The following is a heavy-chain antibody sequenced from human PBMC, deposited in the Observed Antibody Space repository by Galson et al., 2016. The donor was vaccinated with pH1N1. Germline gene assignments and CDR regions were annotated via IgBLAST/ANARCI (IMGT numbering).Heavy chain of an antibody. CDR3: ATGSGNSWFDP. V-gene: IGHV1-2*02. CDR1: GYTFIVYY. J-gene: IGHJ5*02. D-gene: IGHD3-10*01. Sequence: SVKVSCKASGYTFIVYYMHWVRQAPGHGLEWMGWINPSNGATKYAQNFQGRVTLTRDTSINTAYMELSSLTSDDTALYYCATGSGNSWFDPWGQGTPVSVSS. CDR2: INPSNGAT.